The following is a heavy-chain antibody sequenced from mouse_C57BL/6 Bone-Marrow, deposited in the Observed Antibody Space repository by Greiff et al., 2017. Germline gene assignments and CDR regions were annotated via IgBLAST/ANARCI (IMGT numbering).Heavy chain of an antibody. CDR2: IDPENGDT. J-gene: IGHJ4*01. D-gene: IGHD1-1*01. V-gene: IGHV14-4*01. CDR1: GFNIKDDY. Sequence: VQLQQSGAELVRPGASVKLSCTASGFNIKDDYMHWVKQRPEQGLEWIGWIDPENGDTEYASKFQGKATITADTSSNTAYLQLSSLTSEDTAVYYCGYGNAMDYWGRGTSVTVSS. CDR3: GYGNAMDY.